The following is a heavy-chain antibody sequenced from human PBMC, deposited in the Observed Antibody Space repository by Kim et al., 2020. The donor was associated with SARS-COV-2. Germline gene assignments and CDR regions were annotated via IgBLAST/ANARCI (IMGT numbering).Heavy chain of an antibody. CDR1: GYTFTSYG. V-gene: IGHV1-18*01. CDR3: AREPQAGTIWFDAFDI. CDR2: ISAYNGNT. Sequence: ASVKVSCKASGYTFTSYGISWVRQAPGQGLEWMGWISAYNGNTNYAQKLQGRVTMTTDTSTSTAYMELRSLRSDDTAVYYCAREPQAGTIWFDAFDIWGQGTMVTVSS. J-gene: IGHJ3*02. D-gene: IGHD6-19*01.